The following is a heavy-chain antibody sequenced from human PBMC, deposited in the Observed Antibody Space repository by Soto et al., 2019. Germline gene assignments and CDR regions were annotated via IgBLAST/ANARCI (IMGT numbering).Heavy chain of an antibody. J-gene: IGHJ4*02. Sequence: QLQMQESGPGLVKPSESLSLTCTVSGGSISSSSYYWGWIRQPPGKGLEWIGSIYYSGSTYYNPSLKSRVTISVDTSKNQFSLKLSSVTAADTAVYYCARLRPFVDYWGQGTLVTVSS. CDR1: GGSISSSSYY. CDR2: IYYSGST. V-gene: IGHV4-39*01. CDR3: ARLRPFVDY. D-gene: IGHD6-25*01.